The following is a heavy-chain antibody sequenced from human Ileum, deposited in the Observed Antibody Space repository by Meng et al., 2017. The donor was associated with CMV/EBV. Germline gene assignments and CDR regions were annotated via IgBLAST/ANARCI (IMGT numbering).Heavy chain of an antibody. CDR2: IWNDGSNK. D-gene: IGHD4-23*01. J-gene: IGHJ6*02. CDR3: VKPEFGWELPDYGMDV. CDR1: GFTFSDYY. Sequence: GGSLRLSCAASGFTFSDYYMSWIRQAPGKGLEWVAVIWNDGSNKYYADSVKGRFTISRDNSKNKLYLEMNSLRAEDTAVYYCVKPEFGWELPDYGMDVWGQGTTVTVSS. V-gene: IGHV3-33*06.